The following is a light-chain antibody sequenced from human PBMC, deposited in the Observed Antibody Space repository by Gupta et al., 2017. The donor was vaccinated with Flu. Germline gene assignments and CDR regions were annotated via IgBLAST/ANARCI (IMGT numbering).Light chain of an antibody. J-gene: IGLJ2*01. V-gene: IGLV6-57*01. CDR3: QSYDSITMDVV. Sequence: FMLPTPHSVSESPGKPVIISCTRSSGSIATTYVQWYQQRPGSSPNTVIFEDDRRPSGAPDRFSVSSDSSANSASLTITGLKTEDEADYCCQSYDSITMDVVFGGGTKLTVL. CDR1: SGSIATTY. CDR2: EDD.